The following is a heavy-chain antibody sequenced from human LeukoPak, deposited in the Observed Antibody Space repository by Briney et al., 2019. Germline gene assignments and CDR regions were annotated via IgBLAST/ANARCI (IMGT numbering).Heavy chain of an antibody. Sequence: GGSLRLSCAASGFTFDDYAMHWVRQAPGKGLEWVSGTSWNNGSIAYADSVKGRFTISRDNAKNSLYLQINSLRAEDTALYYCAKSVGGHDYGDSFDYWGQGTLVTVSS. D-gene: IGHD4-17*01. CDR2: TSWNNGSI. CDR3: AKSVGGHDYGDSFDY. J-gene: IGHJ4*02. CDR1: GFTFDDYA. V-gene: IGHV3-9*01.